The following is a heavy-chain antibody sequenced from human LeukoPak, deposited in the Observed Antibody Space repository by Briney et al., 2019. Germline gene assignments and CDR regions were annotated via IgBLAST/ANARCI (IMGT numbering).Heavy chain of an antibody. Sequence: PSETLSLTCAVYVGSLSNYYWSWIRQSPGKGLEWIGEINRSGNTTYNPALKSRVTISIDTSKNQFSLKLKSVTAADTAVYYCASNYYDSSGYYWGQGTLVTVSS. V-gene: IGHV4-34*01. CDR2: INRSGNT. CDR3: ASNYYDSSGYY. CDR1: VGSLSNYY. D-gene: IGHD3-22*01. J-gene: IGHJ4*02.